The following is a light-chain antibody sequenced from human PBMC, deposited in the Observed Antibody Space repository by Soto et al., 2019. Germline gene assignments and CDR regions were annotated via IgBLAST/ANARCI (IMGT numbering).Light chain of an antibody. CDR2: WAS. J-gene: IGKJ1*01. CDR1: QSVLYSSNTKNY. CDR3: QQYFSFPWT. Sequence: DIVMTQSPDSLAVSLGERATINCKSSQSVLYSSNTKNYLAWYQQGPGQPPNLLIYWASTRESGVPARFSGSGSGTDFTLTISSLQAEDVAIYYCQQYFSFPWTFGQGTKVEIK. V-gene: IGKV4-1*01.